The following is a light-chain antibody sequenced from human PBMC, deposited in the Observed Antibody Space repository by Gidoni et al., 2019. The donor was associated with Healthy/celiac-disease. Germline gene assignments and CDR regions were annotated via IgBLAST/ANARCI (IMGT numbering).Light chain of an antibody. CDR1: QSVSST. CDR2: GAS. Sequence: EIVLTHSPATLSVSPGERATLSCRASQSVSSTLAWYQQKPGQAPRLLIYGASTRATGIPARFSGSGSGTEFTLTISSLQSEDFAVYYCQQYNNWPPPLTFGGGTKVEIK. CDR3: QQYNNWPPPLT. V-gene: IGKV3-15*01. J-gene: IGKJ4*01.